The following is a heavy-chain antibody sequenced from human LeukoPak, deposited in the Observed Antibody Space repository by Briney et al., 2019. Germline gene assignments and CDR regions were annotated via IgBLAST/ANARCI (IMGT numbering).Heavy chain of an antibody. CDR1: GFTFSSYA. D-gene: IGHD3-10*01. J-gene: IGHJ4*02. Sequence: PGGSLRLSCAASGFTFSSYAMSWVRQAPGKGLEWIGSIYYSGSTYYNPSLKSRVTISVDTSKNQFSLKLSSVTAADTAVYYCERQLWFGELLPGSPGGDYWGQGTLVTVSS. CDR2: IYYSGST. V-gene: IGHV4-59*05. CDR3: ERQLWFGELLPGSPGGDY.